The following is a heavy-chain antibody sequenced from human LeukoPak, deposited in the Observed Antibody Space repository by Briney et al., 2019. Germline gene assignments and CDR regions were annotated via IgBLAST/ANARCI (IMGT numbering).Heavy chain of an antibody. D-gene: IGHD7-27*01. CDR3: ARDTPQLGIDY. CDR1: GFNFSTYW. CDR2: INSDGSST. J-gene: IGHJ4*02. Sequence: GGSLRLSCAASGFNFSTYWMHWVRQAPGKGLVWVSHINSDGSSTSYADSVKGRFTISRDNAKNTLYLQMNSLRDEDTAVYYCARDTPQLGIDYWGQGTLVTVSS. V-gene: IGHV3-74*01.